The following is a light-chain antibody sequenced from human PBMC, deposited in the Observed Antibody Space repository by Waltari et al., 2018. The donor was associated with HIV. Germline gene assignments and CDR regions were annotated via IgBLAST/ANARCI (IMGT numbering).Light chain of an antibody. J-gene: IGLJ1*01. Sequence: QSALTQPASVPGSPGQSITISCTGTSSDVGGYNYVFWYQQHSGKAPKLMIYAVSNRPSGVSNRFSGSKSGNTASLTISGLQAEDEADYYCSSYTSSRSYVFGTGTRVTV. CDR2: AVS. CDR3: SSYTSSRSYV. V-gene: IGLV2-14*03. CDR1: SSDVGGYNY.